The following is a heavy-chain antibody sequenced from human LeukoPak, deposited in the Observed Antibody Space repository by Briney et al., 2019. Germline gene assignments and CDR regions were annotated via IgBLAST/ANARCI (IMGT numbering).Heavy chain of an antibody. CDR3: ARGDAGYYDSSGYWYFDL. CDR1: DYTFSSYG. D-gene: IGHD3-22*01. CDR2: ISDHTGNT. J-gene: IGHJ2*01. Sequence: ASVKVSCKASDYTFSSYGISWVRQAPGQGLEWMGWISDHTGNTHYAQKLKGRVTMTTDTSTSTAYMELRSLRSDDTAVYYCARGDAGYYDSSGYWYFDLWGRGTLVTVSS. V-gene: IGHV1-18*01.